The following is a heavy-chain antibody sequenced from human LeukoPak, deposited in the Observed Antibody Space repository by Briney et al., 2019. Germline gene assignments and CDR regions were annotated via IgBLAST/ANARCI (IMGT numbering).Heavy chain of an antibody. CDR1: GFTFSSYA. V-gene: IGHV3-64*01. CDR3: ARGRWFGELLHYNWFDP. J-gene: IGHJ5*02. Sequence: GRSLRLSCAASGFTFSSYAMHWVRQAPGKGLEYVSAISSNGGSTYYANSVKGRFTISRDNSKNTLYLQMNSLRAEDTAVYYCARGRWFGELLHYNWFDPWGQGTLVTVSS. D-gene: IGHD3-10*01. CDR2: ISSNGGST.